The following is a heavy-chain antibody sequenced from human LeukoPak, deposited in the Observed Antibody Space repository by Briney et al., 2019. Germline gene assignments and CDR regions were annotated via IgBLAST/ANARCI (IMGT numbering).Heavy chain of an antibody. CDR2: INPNSGGT. Sequence: GASVKVSCKASGYTFTGYYMHWVRQAPGQGLEWMGWINPNSGGTNYAQKFQGRVTMTRDTSISTAHMELSSLRSEDTAVYYCARDSSSWYRYGMDVWGQGTTVTVSS. V-gene: IGHV1-2*02. D-gene: IGHD6-13*01. CDR1: GYTFTGYY. CDR3: ARDSSSWYRYGMDV. J-gene: IGHJ6*02.